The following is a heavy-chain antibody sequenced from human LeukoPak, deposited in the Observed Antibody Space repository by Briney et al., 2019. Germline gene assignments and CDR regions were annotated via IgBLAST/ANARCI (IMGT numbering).Heavy chain of an antibody. D-gene: IGHD3-16*02. V-gene: IGHV1-8*01. J-gene: IGHJ4*02. CDR3: ARGGLMITFGGVID. CDR1: GGTFTSYD. CDR2: MNPSSGNT. Sequence: ASVKVSCKASGGTFTSYDINWVRQATGQGLEWMGWMNPSSGNTGYAQKFQGRVTMTRNTSISTAYMELSSLRSEDTAVYYCARGGLMITFGGVIDWGQGTLVTVSS.